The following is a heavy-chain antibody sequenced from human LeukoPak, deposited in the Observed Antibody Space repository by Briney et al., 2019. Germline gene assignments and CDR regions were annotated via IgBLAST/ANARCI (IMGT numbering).Heavy chain of an antibody. V-gene: IGHV4-34*01. CDR2: INHSGST. CDR3: ARTGVVAATVDY. CDR1: GGSFSGYY. J-gene: IGHJ4*02. D-gene: IGHD2-15*01. Sequence: SETLSLTCAVYGGSFSGYYWNWIRQPPGKGLEWIGEINHSGSTTYNPSLKSRVTISIDTSKNQFSLKMRSVTVADTAVYYCARTGVVAATVDYWGQGTLVTVSS.